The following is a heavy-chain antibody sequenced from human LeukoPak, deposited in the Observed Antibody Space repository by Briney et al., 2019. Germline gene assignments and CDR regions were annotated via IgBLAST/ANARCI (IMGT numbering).Heavy chain of an antibody. CDR2: INPNSGGT. V-gene: IGHV1-2*02. D-gene: IGHD3-10*01. Sequence: GASVKVSCKASGYTFTSYGISWVRQAPGQGLEWMGWINPNSGGTNYAHKIQGRVTMTRHTPIRTPYMELSRLRSDDTAVCYCARVPYYTYGSGRVFDYWGQGTLVTVSS. J-gene: IGHJ4*02. CDR3: ARVPYYTYGSGRVFDY. CDR1: GYTFTSYG.